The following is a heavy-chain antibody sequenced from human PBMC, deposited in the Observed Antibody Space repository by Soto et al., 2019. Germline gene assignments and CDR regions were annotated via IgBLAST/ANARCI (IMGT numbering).Heavy chain of an antibody. CDR1: GFTFFAYW. D-gene: IGHD4-17*01. J-gene: IGHJ5*01. CDR3: AKDGDYGDYSGENWFDS. V-gene: IGHV3-74*01. CDR2: INSDGSHT. Sequence: EVQLVESGGGLVQPGGSLRLSCAASGFTFFAYWIHWVRQVPGKGLVWVSRINSDGSHTSYADSVRGRFTISRDNSKNTVYLQMNSLTAVDTAVYYCAKDGDYGDYSGENWFDSWGQGSLVTVSS.